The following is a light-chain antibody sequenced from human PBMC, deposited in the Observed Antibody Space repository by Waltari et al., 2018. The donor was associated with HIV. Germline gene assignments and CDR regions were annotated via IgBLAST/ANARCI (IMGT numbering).Light chain of an antibody. CDR2: RNN. CDR1: SHHIGYQG. CDR3: TAWYSSLNGWV. Sequence: QAGLTQPPPMSTVLGQTATLTCSGDSHHIGYQGVAWGRHRQSRPPKPLSHRNNNRPSGISDRFFAFRSGDTAFLTISGLQSEDEADYFCTAWYSSLNGWVFGGGTHLTLL. V-gene: IGLV10-54*04. J-gene: IGLJ3*02.